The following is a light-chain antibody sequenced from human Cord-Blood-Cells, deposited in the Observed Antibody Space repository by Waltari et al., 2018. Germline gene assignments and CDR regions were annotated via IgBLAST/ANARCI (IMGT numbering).Light chain of an antibody. CDR2: DVS. J-gene: IGLJ2*01. CDR3: CSYSGSYTFGVV. CDR1: SSDVGGSNY. V-gene: IGLV2-11*01. Sequence: QSALTQPRSLSGSSGQTVTISCPGNSSDVGGSNYVYRYQQHPGKAPKLMIYDVSDRPSEVPYRFSVSKTGNTASLTISWVQVEDEADYYCCSYSGSYTFGVVFGGGTKLTVL.